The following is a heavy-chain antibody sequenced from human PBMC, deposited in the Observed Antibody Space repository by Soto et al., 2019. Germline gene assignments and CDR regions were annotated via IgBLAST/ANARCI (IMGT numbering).Heavy chain of an antibody. CDR3: ARDRGEIYGMDV. CDR2: ISYDGSNK. Sequence: PGGSLRLSCAASGFTFSSYAMHWVRQAPGKGLEWVAVISYDGSNKYYADSVKGRFTISRDNSKNTLYLQMNSLRAEDTAVYYCARDRGEIYGMDVWGQGTTVTVSS. V-gene: IGHV3-30-3*01. D-gene: IGHD3-10*01. CDR1: GFTFSSYA. J-gene: IGHJ6*02.